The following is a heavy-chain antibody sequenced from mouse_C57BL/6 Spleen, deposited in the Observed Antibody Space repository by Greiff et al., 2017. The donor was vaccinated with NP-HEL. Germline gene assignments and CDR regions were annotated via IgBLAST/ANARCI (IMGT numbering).Heavy chain of an antibody. J-gene: IGHJ4*01. CDR1: GFTFSDYY. CDR2: INYDGSST. V-gene: IGHV5-16*01. CDR3: AGYGSSYYAMDY. D-gene: IGHD1-1*01. Sequence: EVHLVESEGGLVQPGSSMKLSCTASGFTFSDYYMAWVRQVPEKGLEWVANINYDGSSTYYLDSLKSRFIISRDNAKNILYLQMSSLKSEDTATYYCAGYGSSYYAMDYWGQGTSVTVSS.